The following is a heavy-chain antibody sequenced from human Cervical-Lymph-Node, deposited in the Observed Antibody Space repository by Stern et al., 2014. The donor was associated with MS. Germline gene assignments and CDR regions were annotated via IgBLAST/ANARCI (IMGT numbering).Heavy chain of an antibody. CDR1: GFTVSYKY. V-gene: IGHV3-53*01. CDR2: IYSGDGET. J-gene: IGHJ4*02. Sequence: EDQLVESGGGLLQPGGSLRLSCAASGFTVSYKYMNWVRQAPGKGLEWGSVIYSGDGETFYADSVRGRFTVSRDTSKNTLYLQMNSLRAEDTAVYYCARCSAWYGMCYFDLWGQGTLVTVSS. CDR3: ARCSAWYGMCYFDL. D-gene: IGHD6-19*01.